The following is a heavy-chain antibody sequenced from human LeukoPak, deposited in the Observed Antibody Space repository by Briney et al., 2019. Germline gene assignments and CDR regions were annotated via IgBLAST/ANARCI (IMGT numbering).Heavy chain of an antibody. CDR3: ARGCSGGSCPYPLDY. V-gene: IGHV1-2*06. Sequence: ASVKVSCKASGSTFTGYYMHWVRQAPGQGLEWMGRINPNSGGTNYAQKFQGRVTMTRDTSISTAYMELSRLRSDDTAVYYCARGCSGGSCPYPLDYWGQGTLVTVSS. J-gene: IGHJ4*02. CDR2: INPNSGGT. D-gene: IGHD2-15*01. CDR1: GSTFTGYY.